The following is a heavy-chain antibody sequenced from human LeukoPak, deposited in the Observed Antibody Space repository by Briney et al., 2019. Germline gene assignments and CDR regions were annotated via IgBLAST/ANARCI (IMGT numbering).Heavy chain of an antibody. J-gene: IGHJ4*02. CDR1: GFTFTNYW. Sequence: PGESLRLSCAASGFTFTNYWMSWVRQAPGKGLDWVANIRDDGGEQYYVDSVKGRFTISRDNAKNSLYLQMNGLRAEDTAVYYWARGGRTGDYWGQGTLVTVSS. CDR3: ARGGRTGDY. V-gene: IGHV3-7*01. CDR2: IRDDGGEQ. D-gene: IGHD1-14*01.